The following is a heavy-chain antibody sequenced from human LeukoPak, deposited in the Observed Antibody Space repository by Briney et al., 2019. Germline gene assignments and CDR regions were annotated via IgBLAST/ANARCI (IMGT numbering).Heavy chain of an antibody. CDR2: ISAYNGNT. CDR1: GYTFTSYG. V-gene: IGHV1-18*01. J-gene: IGHJ6*03. Sequence: ASVKVSCKASGYTFTSYGISWVRQAPGQGLEWMGWISAYNGNTNYAQKLQGRVTMTTDTSTSTAYMELRSLRSDDTAVYYCARDQSGFLYYYYYYMDVRGKGTTVTVSS. D-gene: IGHD3-3*01. CDR3: ARDQSGFLYYYYYYMDV.